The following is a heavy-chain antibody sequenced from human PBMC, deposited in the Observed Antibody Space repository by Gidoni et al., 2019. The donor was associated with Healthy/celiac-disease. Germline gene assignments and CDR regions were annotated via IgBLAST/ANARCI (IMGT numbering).Heavy chain of an antibody. CDR1: GFTLSSYA. CDR3: AKVTTIFGVVPLDY. D-gene: IGHD3-3*01. Sequence: EVQLLESGGGVVQPGGSLRLSCAASGFTLSSYAMSWVRQAPGKGLEWVSAISGSGGSTYYADSVKCRFTISRDNSKNTLYLQMNSLRAEDTAVYYCAKVTTIFGVVPLDYWGQGTLVTVSS. CDR2: ISGSGGST. V-gene: IGHV3-23*01. J-gene: IGHJ4*02.